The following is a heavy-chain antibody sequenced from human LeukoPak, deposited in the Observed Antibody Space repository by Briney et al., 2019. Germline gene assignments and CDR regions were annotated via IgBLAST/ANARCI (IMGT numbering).Heavy chain of an antibody. CDR1: GGSISSGGYY. CDR3: ASSRQEILSPGPLDY. CDR2: IYYSGST. V-gene: IGHV4-31*03. Sequence: PSETLSLTCTVSGGSISSGGYYWSWIRQHPGMGLEWIGYIYYSGSTYYNPSLKSRVTISVDTSKNQFSLKLSSVTAADTAVYYCASSRQEILSPGPLDYWGQGTLVTVSS. J-gene: IGHJ4*02.